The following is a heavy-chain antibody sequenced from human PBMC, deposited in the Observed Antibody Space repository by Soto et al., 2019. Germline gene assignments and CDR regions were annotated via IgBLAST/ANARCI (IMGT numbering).Heavy chain of an antibody. CDR1: GFTFSSYG. D-gene: IGHD2-21*01. CDR2: ISYDGSNK. J-gene: IGHJ3*02. V-gene: IGHV3-30*18. Sequence: GGSLRLSCAASGFTFSSYGMHWVRQAPGKGLEWVAVISYDGSNKYYADSVKGRFTISRDNSKNTLYLQMNSLRAEDTAVYYCAKDETYVWDASDIWGQGTMVTVSS. CDR3: AKDETYVWDASDI.